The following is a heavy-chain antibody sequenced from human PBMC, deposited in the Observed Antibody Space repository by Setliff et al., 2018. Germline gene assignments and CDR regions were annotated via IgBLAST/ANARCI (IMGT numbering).Heavy chain of an antibody. D-gene: IGHD2-15*01. CDR3: ARHEEGYCDGGSCPYYFDY. J-gene: IGHJ4*02. CDR2: IYHSGDA. V-gene: IGHV4-59*08. Sequence: KPSETLSLTCTVSGGSISSHYWSWIRQPPGKGLEWIGYIYHSGDARYNLSLKSRVTISVDTSKNQFSLKLSSVTAADTAVYYCARHEEGYCDGGSCPYYFDYWGQGTLVTVSS. CDR1: GGSISSHY.